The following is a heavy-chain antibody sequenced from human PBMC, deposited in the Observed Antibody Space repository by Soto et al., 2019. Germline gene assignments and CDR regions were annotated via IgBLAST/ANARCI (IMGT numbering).Heavy chain of an antibody. Sequence: SETLSLTCSVSGGSLSSSSYFWGWIRQPPGKGLEWIGSIYYSGSTYYNPSLKSRVTISIDKSKNQFSLKLSSLTAADTAVYYCARLEGLATISYYFDFWGQGTLVTVSS. CDR1: GGSLSSSSYF. D-gene: IGHD3-9*01. J-gene: IGHJ4*02. CDR3: ARLEGLATISYYFDF. CDR2: IYYSGST. V-gene: IGHV4-39*01.